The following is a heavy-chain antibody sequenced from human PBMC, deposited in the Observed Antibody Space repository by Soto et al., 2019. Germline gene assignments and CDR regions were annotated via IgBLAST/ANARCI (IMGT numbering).Heavy chain of an antibody. Sequence: GGSLRLSCAASGFTFSSYAMSWVRQAPGKGLEWVSAISGSGGGTYYADSVKGRFTISRDNSKNTLYLQMNSLRAEDTAVYYCANGAQDIVVVVAAPNDAFDIWGQGTMVTVSS. CDR3: ANGAQDIVVVVAAPNDAFDI. CDR1: GFTFSSYA. D-gene: IGHD2-15*01. CDR2: ISGSGGGT. J-gene: IGHJ3*02. V-gene: IGHV3-23*01.